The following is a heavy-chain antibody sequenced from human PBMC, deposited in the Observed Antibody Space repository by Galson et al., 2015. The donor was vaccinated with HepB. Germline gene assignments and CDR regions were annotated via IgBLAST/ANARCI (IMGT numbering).Heavy chain of an antibody. Sequence: SVKVSCKASGYTFTGYYLYWVRQVPGQGFEWMGGINPKNGGTNYAPKFQGWVTMTRDTSINTAYLELTGLKSDDTAVYYCARGSPSAVWGQGTLITVSS. CDR3: ARGSPSAV. V-gene: IGHV1-2*04. CDR2: INPKNGGT. CDR1: GYTFTGYY. J-gene: IGHJ4*02.